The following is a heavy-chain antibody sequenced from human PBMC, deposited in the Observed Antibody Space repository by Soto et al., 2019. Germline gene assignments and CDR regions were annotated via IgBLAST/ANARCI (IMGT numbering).Heavy chain of an antibody. D-gene: IGHD3-10*01. CDR1: GGSITNYY. CDR2: IKYNGDS. V-gene: IGHV4-59*08. CDR3: ARHGFGSLHGLVDV. J-gene: IGHJ6*02. Sequence: QVQLQESGPGLVKPSETLSLTCTVSGGSITNYYCSWFRQPPGKGLEWIGYIKYNGDSAYNLSLTRRVTRSMDTSKTQFSLMLESVTATDTAVYYCARHGFGSLHGLVDVWGQGTTVIVSS.